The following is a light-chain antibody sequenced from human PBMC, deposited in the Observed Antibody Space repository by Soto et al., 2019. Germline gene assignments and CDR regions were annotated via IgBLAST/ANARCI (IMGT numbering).Light chain of an antibody. J-gene: IGKJ5*01. Sequence: EIVLTQSPGTLSLSPGERATLSCRASQTMSGSYLAWYQQKPGLAPRLLIYDASSRATGIPDRFSGSGSGKDFTLTISRLEPEDFAVYYCQQYNTSPITFGQGTRLEIK. CDR2: DAS. V-gene: IGKV3-20*01. CDR1: QTMSGSY. CDR3: QQYNTSPIT.